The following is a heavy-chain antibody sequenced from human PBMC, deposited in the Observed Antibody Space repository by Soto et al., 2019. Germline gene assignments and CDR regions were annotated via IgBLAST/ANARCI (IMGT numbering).Heavy chain of an antibody. D-gene: IGHD4-4*01. CDR1: GYTFTGYY. Sequence: QVQLVQSGAEVKKPGASVKVSCKASGYTFTGYYMHWVRQAPGQGLEWMGWINPNSGGTNYAQKFQGRVTMTRDTSISTAYMELSRLRSDDTAVYYCATEGSTVTTEYYYGMDVWGQGTTVTVSS. CDR2: INPNSGGT. J-gene: IGHJ6*02. CDR3: ATEGSTVTTEYYYGMDV. V-gene: IGHV1-2*02.